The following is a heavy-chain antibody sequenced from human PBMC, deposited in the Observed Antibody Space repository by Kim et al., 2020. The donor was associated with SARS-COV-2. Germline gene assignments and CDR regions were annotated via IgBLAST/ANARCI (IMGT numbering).Heavy chain of an antibody. CDR2: ISYDGSNK. Sequence: GGSLRLSCAASEFTFSSYAMHWVRQAPGKGLEWVAVISYDGSNKYYADSVKGRFTISRDNSKNTLYLQMNSLRAEDTAVYYCARPQSGSYWGDFDYWGQG. V-gene: IGHV3-30-3*01. D-gene: IGHD1-26*01. CDR1: EFTFSSYA. CDR3: ARPQSGSYWGDFDY. J-gene: IGHJ4*02.